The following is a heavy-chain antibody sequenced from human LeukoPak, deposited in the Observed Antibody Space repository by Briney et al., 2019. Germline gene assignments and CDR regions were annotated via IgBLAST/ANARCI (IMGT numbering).Heavy chain of an antibody. D-gene: IGHD3-10*01. J-gene: IGHJ5*02. CDR2: INPNSGAT. CDR1: VYTLTADE. V-gene: IGHV1-2*02. CDR3: ARGRFGEWDNWFDP. Sequence: SVNVSCKASVYTLTADETHGARHAPGQGLDWMAWINPNSGATNYAQKFQGRVTMTRDTSISTAYMELSRLASDDTDVYFCARGRFGEWDNWFDPWGQGTLVTVS.